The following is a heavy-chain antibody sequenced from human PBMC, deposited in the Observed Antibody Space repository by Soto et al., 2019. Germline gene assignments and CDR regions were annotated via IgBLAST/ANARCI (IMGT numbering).Heavy chain of an antibody. D-gene: IGHD1-1*01. Sequence: EVQLVESGGGLVQPGESLRLSCAASEFIFNNYWMAWVRQAPEKGLEWVASIKPDGSDKYYLDSVKGRFTISRDNAKNSVYLQMDGLRAADTAVYFCARGTRVGWNTNWCDPWGQGTLITVSS. J-gene: IGHJ5*02. CDR2: IKPDGSDK. CDR3: ARGTRVGWNTNWCDP. V-gene: IGHV3-7*01. CDR1: EFIFNNYW.